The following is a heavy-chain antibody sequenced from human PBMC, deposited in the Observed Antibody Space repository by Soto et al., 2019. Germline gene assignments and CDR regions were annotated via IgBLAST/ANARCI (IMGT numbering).Heavy chain of an antibody. CDR1: GFTFSTYS. D-gene: IGHD3-3*01. J-gene: IGHJ6*02. Sequence: GGSLRLSCAASGFTFSTYSMNWVRQAPGKGLEWVSYISSSSSTIFYADSVKGRFTISRDNAKISVYLQMNSLRAEDTAVYYCARDQRYDFWSGYYRDYGMDVWGQGTTVTV. CDR3: ARDQRYDFWSGYYRDYGMDV. V-gene: IGHV3-48*04. CDR2: ISSSSSTI.